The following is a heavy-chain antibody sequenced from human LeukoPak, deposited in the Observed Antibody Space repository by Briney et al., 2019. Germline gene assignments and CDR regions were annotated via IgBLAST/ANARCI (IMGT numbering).Heavy chain of an antibody. CDR2: IYSRGDT. Sequence: GGSLRLSCAASEFIVSINYMTWVRQAPGKGLEWVSLIYSRGDTKYADSVKGRFTISRDNSKNTLYLQMSSLRTEDTAVYYCVRLTAAGRRTDFDYWGQGTLVTVSS. CDR3: VRLTAAGRRTDFDY. D-gene: IGHD6-13*01. V-gene: IGHV3-66*04. J-gene: IGHJ4*02. CDR1: EFIVSINY.